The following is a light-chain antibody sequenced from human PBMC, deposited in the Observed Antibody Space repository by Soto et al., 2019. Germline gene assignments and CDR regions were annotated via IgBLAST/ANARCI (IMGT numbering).Light chain of an antibody. J-gene: IGKJ4*01. CDR3: KQARQTPLT. Sequence: DLVMTQSPLSLPVTPGEPASISCRSSQSLLHSNGYTYLDWYLQKPGQSPQLLINLGSNRASGVPDRFSGRGSGTDFTLRISRVEAEDVGVYYYKQARQTPLTFGGGTEVEIK. CDR1: QSLLHSNGYTY. V-gene: IGKV2-28*01. CDR2: LGS.